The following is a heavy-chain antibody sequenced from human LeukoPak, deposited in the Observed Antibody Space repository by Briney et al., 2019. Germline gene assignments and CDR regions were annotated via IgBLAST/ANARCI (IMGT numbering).Heavy chain of an antibody. Sequence: GRSLRLSCAASGFTFSTYAMSWVRQAPGKGLEWVSLIGGSDGKRYADSVKGRFTISRDNSKNTLYLEMNSLRAEDTAVYYCAKDSSSYDWGYMDVWGKGTTVTISS. J-gene: IGHJ6*03. CDR1: GFTFSTYA. V-gene: IGHV3-23*01. D-gene: IGHD3-22*01. CDR3: AKDSSSYDWGYMDV. CDR2: IGGSDGK.